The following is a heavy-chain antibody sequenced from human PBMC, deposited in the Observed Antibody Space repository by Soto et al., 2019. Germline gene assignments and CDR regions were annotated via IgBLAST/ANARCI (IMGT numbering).Heavy chain of an antibody. Sequence: QVQLQESGPGLVKPSQTLSLTCTVSGESMGSGGHYYNWIRLLPGKGLEWIGYIYYSGATHYNPSLRGRVSISIDTSNTQFSLRLIAVTAANTALYFCARDKDLEPTVWGYWGQGTQVTVSS. D-gene: IGHD7-27*01. V-gene: IGHV4-31*03. CDR2: IYYSGAT. CDR3: ARDKDLEPTVWGY. CDR1: GESMGSGGHY. J-gene: IGHJ4*02.